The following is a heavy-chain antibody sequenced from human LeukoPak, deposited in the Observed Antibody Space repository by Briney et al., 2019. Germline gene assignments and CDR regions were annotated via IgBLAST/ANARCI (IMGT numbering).Heavy chain of an antibody. CDR2: ISAYNGNT. J-gene: IGHJ5*02. V-gene: IGHV1-18*01. CDR3: ARAILPVSGLDP. D-gene: IGHD3-10*01. Sequence: ASVKVSCTASGYTFTSYGISWVRQAPGQGLEWMGWISAYNGNTNYAQKLQCRVTMTTDTSTSTAYMELRSLRSDDTAVYYCARAILPVSGLDPWGEGTRDPLSS. CDR1: GYTFTSYG.